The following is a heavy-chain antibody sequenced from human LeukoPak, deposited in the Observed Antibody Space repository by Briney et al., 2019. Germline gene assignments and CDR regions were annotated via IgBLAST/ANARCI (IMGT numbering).Heavy chain of an antibody. Sequence: ASVKVSCKASGGTFSSYAISWVRQAPGQGLEWMGGIIPIFGTANYAQKFQGRVTITADKSTSTAYMELSSLRAEDTAVYYCARDTYLPLWPPSYYFDYWGQGTLVTVSS. CDR3: ARDTYLPLWPPSYYFDY. J-gene: IGHJ4*02. D-gene: IGHD2-21*01. CDR1: GGTFSSYA. CDR2: IIPIFGTA. V-gene: IGHV1-69*06.